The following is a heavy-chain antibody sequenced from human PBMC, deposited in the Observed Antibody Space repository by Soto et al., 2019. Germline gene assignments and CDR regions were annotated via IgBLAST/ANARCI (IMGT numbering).Heavy chain of an antibody. CDR3: ARGYCSGGNCYSGMDV. V-gene: IGHV1-69*13. Sequence: SVKVSCKASGGTFSTHAIIWVRQAPGHGLEWMGGIIPISGTTYYTQKFQGRVTITADEPTRTAFMELSSLKSDDTAVFYCARGYCSGGNCYSGMDVSGQGTMVTVSS. CDR1: GGTFSTHA. D-gene: IGHD2-15*01. CDR2: IIPISGTT. J-gene: IGHJ6*02.